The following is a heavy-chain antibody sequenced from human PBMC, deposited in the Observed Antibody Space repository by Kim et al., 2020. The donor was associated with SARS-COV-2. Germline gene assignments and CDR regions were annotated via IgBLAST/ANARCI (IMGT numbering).Heavy chain of an antibody. CDR3: ASGYSGYAARLDY. V-gene: IGHV4-4*02. J-gene: IGHJ4*02. Sequence: YSPSLESRVTISVDKSKNQFSLKLSSVTAADTAVYYCASGYSGYAARLDYWGQGTLVTVSS. D-gene: IGHD5-12*01.